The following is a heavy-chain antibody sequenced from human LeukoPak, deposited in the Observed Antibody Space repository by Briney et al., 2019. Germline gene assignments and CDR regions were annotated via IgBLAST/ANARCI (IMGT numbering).Heavy chain of an antibody. V-gene: IGHV3-9*01. CDR2: ISWNTGSI. D-gene: IGHD3-3*01. CDR3: AKDISRGRFLEWLLFDY. CDR1: GFTFDDYA. Sequence: GGSLRLSCATSGFTFDDYAIHWARQAPGNGLEWVSGISWNTGSIGYADSVKGRFTISRDNAKNSLYLQMNSLRAEDTALYYCAKDISRGRFLEWLLFDYWGQGTLVTVSS. J-gene: IGHJ4*02.